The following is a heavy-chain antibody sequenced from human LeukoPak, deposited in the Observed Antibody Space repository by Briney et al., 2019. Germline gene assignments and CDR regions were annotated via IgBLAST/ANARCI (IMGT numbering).Heavy chain of an antibody. Sequence: ASVKVSCKASGYTFTGYYMHWVRQAPGQGLEWMGWINPNSGGTNYAQKFQSRVTMTRDTSISTAYMELSRLRSDDTAVYYCARDWSAYGSGSSDYFDYWGQGTLVTVSS. V-gene: IGHV1-2*02. J-gene: IGHJ4*02. CDR1: GYTFTGYY. D-gene: IGHD3-10*01. CDR3: ARDWSAYGSGSSDYFDY. CDR2: INPNSGGT.